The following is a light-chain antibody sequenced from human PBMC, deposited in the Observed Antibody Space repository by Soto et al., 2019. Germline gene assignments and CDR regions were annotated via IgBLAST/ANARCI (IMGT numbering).Light chain of an antibody. J-gene: IGLJ3*02. Sequence: QSALTQPRSVSGAPGQSVTISCTGTSSDVGGYNYVSWYQQHPGKAPKLMISDVSKLTSGVPDRFSGSKSGNTASLTISGLQAEDEADYYFCSSAGTYTAVFGGGTQVTVL. CDR2: DVS. CDR1: SSDVGGYNY. CDR3: CSSAGTYTAV. V-gene: IGLV2-11*01.